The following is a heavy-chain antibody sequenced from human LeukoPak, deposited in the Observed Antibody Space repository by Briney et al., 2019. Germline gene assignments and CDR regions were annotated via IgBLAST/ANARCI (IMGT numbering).Heavy chain of an antibody. CDR1: VYIFTNYD. D-gene: IGHD3-10*01. Sequence: ASVKVSCKASVYIFTNYDIKWGRQATGQGGEWMGWMNADSGNRGCAQKLQGRRTMTRDTSITTAYMELSSLTSDDTAMYYCVRSTMGVRRINDFWGQGSLVTVSS. J-gene: IGHJ4*02. CDR3: VRSTMGVRRINDF. V-gene: IGHV1-8*01. CDR2: MNADSGNR.